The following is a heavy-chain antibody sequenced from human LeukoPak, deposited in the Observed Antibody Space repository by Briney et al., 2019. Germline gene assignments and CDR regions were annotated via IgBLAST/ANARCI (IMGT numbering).Heavy chain of an antibody. D-gene: IGHD6-13*01. CDR1: GYSFTSYW. Sequence: PGESLKISCKGSGYSFTSYWIGWVRQMPGKGLEWMGIIYPGDSDTRYSPSFQGQVTISADKSISTAYLQWSSLKASDTAMYYCARRQIAAAGFDWLDPWGQGTLVTVSS. CDR2: IYPGDSDT. CDR3: ARRQIAAAGFDWLDP. V-gene: IGHV5-51*01. J-gene: IGHJ5*02.